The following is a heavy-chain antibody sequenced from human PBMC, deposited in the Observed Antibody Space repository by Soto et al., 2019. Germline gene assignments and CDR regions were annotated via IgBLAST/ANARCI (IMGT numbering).Heavy chain of an antibody. CDR2: IYPGDSDT. D-gene: IGHD2-15*01. Sequence: GESLKISCKGSGYSFTSYWIGWVRQMPGKGLEWMGIIYPGDSDTRYSPSFQGQVTISADKSISTAYLQWSSLKASYTAMYYCARGREHIVVVVAATPGWAFDIWGQGTMVTVSS. J-gene: IGHJ3*02. V-gene: IGHV5-51*01. CDR1: GYSFTSYW. CDR3: ARGREHIVVVVAATPGWAFDI.